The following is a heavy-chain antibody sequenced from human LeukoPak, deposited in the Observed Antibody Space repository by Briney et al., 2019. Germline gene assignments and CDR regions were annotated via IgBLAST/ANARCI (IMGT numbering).Heavy chain of an antibody. CDR3: ARPSAGGNFDY. D-gene: IGHD4-23*01. Sequence: PSETLSLTCTVSGYSIRSGDSWGWIRQPPGKGLEWIGIIYESGSTYYDPSLKSRVTISVDTSKNQFSLRLTSVTAADTAVYYCARPSAGGNFDYWGQGTLVTVSS. V-gene: IGHV4-38-2*02. CDR2: IYESGST. CDR1: GYSIRSGDS. J-gene: IGHJ4*02.